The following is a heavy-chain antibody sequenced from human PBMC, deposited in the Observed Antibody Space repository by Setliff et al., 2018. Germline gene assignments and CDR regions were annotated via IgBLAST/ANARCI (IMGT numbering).Heavy chain of an antibody. J-gene: IGHJ4*02. V-gene: IGHV4-34*01. CDR2: IHHSGGT. CDR3: ARTTHYDFWSGYLY. CDR1: GGSFSGYY. Sequence: ETLSLTCAVSGGSFSGYYWSWIRQRPGKGLEWIGEIHHSGGTSYNPSLKSRVTISIDTSKNQFSLNLNSVTAADTAVYFCARTTHYDFWSGYLYWGQGTLVTVSS. D-gene: IGHD3-3*01.